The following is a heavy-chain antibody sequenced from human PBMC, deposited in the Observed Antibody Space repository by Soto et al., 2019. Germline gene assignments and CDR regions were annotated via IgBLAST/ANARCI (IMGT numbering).Heavy chain of an antibody. V-gene: IGHV1-69*01. D-gene: IGHD2-2*01. CDR1: GGTFSSYA. J-gene: IGHJ6*02. CDR3: PRPEGSITTIEIYYYYHYGIEA. Sequence: QVQLVQSGAEVKKPGSSVKVSCKASGGTFSSYAISWVRQAPGQGLEWMGGIIPISETTNYAQKFQGRVTITADESKSPDDMELGSLRSEHTARYHCPRPEGSITTIEIYYYYHYGIEACGQGPTVTVSS. CDR2: IIPISETT.